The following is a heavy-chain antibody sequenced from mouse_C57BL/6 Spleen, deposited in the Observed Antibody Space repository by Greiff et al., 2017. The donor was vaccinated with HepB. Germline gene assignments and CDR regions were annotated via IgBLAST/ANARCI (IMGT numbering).Heavy chain of an antibody. D-gene: IGHD2-2*01. Sequence: EVMLVESGPGLAKPSQSLSLTCSVSGYSITSDYWNWIRKFPGNKLEYMGYISYSGSTYYNPSLKSRNSITRDTSKNQYYLQLNSVTTEDTATYYCARYSTMVTTGAFDYWGQGTTLTVSS. CDR2: ISYSGST. CDR3: ARYSTMVTTGAFDY. V-gene: IGHV3-8*01. J-gene: IGHJ2*01. CDR1: GYSITSDY.